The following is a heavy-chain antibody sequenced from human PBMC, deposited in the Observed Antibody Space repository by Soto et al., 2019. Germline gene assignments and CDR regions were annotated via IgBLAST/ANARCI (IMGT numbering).Heavy chain of an antibody. V-gene: IGHV1-69*13. D-gene: IGHD2-2*02. CDR2: IIPIFGTA. CDR3: ARALIRDIVVVPAAILFDYYYYYGMDV. Sequence: ASVKVSCKASGGTFSSYAISWVRQAPGQGLEWMGGIIPIFGTANYAQKFQGRVTITADESTSTAYMELSSLRSEDTAVYYCARALIRDIVVVPAAILFDYYYYYGMDVWGQGTTVTV. J-gene: IGHJ6*02. CDR1: GGTFSSYA.